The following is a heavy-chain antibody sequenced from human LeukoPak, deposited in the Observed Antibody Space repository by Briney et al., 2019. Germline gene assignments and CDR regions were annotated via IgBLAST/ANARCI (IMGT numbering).Heavy chain of an antibody. CDR2: INPSGGST. D-gene: IGHD1-26*01. CDR1: GYTFTSYY. Sequence: GAPVKVSCKASGYTFTSYYMHWVRQAPGQGLEWMGIINPSGGSTSYAQKFQGRITLTRDTSTSTAYMELRSLRSDDTAVYYCARDLDQYSGRFGGFGHDFWGQGTLVTVSS. V-gene: IGHV1-46*01. J-gene: IGHJ4*02. CDR3: ARDLDQYSGRFGGFGHDF.